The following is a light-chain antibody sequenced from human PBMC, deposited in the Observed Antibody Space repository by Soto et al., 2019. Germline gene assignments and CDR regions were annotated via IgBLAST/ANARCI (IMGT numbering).Light chain of an antibody. CDR2: DTS. Sequence: EIVLTQSPGTLSLSPGERATLSCRASQSVSSGSLAWHQPKPGQAPRLLIYDTSSRATGIPDRFSGSRSGTDFTLTISRLEPEDFAVYFCQQFGSSPPLYTFGQGTKLEIK. CDR3: QQFGSSPPLYT. J-gene: IGKJ2*01. V-gene: IGKV3-20*01. CDR1: QSVSSGS.